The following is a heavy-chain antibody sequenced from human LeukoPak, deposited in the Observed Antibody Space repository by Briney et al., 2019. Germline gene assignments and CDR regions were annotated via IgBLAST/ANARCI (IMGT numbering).Heavy chain of an antibody. Sequence: GASVKVSCKASGYTFNVHYIHWERQAPGQDLGWMGWINPNNGGTNYAQNFQGRVTMTRDTSISTGYMELSRLTSDDTAVYYCARGGGNLKLDYWGQGTLVTVSS. CDR2: INPNNGGT. CDR3: ARGGGNLKLDY. D-gene: IGHD1-14*01. V-gene: IGHV1-2*02. CDR1: GYTFNVHY. J-gene: IGHJ4*02.